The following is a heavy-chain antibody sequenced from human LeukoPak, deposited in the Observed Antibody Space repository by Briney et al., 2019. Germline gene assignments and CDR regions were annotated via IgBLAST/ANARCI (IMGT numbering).Heavy chain of an antibody. CDR3: ARDVRDGYNHLYFDF. J-gene: IGHJ4*02. D-gene: IGHD5-24*01. CDR1: GFTFSSYA. CDR2: ISGSGGST. V-gene: IGHV3-23*01. Sequence: GGSLRLSCAASGFTFSSYAMSWVRQAPGKGLEWVSAISGSGGSTYYADSVKGRFTISRDNSKNTLYLQMNSLRAEDTAVYYCARDVRDGYNHLYFDFWGQGTLVTVSS.